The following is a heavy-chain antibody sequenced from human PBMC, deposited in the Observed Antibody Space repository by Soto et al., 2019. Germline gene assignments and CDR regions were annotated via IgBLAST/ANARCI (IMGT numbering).Heavy chain of an antibody. V-gene: IGHV3-33*01. CDR1: GFTFSSYG. Sequence: PEGSLRLSCAASGFTFSSYGMHWDRQAPGKGLEWVAVIWYDGSNKYYADSVKGRFTISRDNSKNTLYLQMNSLRAEDTAVYYCSRDSAAGTPGYGMGVWGQGTTVTVSS. CDR2: IWYDGSNK. D-gene: IGHD6-13*01. J-gene: IGHJ6*02. CDR3: SRDSAAGTPGYGMGV.